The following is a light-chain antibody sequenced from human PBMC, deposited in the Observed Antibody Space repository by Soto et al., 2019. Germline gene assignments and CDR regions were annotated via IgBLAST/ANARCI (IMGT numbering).Light chain of an antibody. V-gene: IGKV4-1*01. CDR2: WAS. CDR3: QQYYSTIRGFT. CDR1: QSVLYSSNNKNY. Sequence: DIVMTQSPDSLAVSLGERATINCKSSQSVLYSSNNKNYLAWYQQKPGPPPKLLIYWASTRESGVPDRFSGSGSGTDFTLTISSLQAEDVAVYYCQQYYSTIRGFTFGPGTKVDIK. J-gene: IGKJ3*01.